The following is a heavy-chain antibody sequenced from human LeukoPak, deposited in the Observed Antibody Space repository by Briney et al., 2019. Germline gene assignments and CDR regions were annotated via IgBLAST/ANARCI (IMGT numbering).Heavy chain of an antibody. CDR2: IYSNGIT. V-gene: IGHV4-4*08. CDR1: GGSIFSYY. Sequence: SETLSLTCTVSGGSIFSYYWNWIRQPPGKGLEWIGYIYSNGITSYNPSLRSRGTISIATSKNQFSLRLRSVTAADTAIYYCGRSKGSGNYFDSWGQGTLVTVSS. D-gene: IGHD3-10*01. CDR3: GRSKGSGNYFDS. J-gene: IGHJ4*02.